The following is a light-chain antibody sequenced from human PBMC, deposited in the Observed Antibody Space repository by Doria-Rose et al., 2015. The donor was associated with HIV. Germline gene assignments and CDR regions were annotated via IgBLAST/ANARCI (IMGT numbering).Light chain of an antibody. J-gene: IGKJ5*01. CDR3: QQYGTSRGT. Sequence: EIVLTQSPGTLSLSPGERATLSCRASQRVKSSYLAWYQQEPGQAPRLVIYDASTRVTGIPDRFSGSGSGTDFSLTISRLEPEDVAVYYCQQYGTSRGTFGQGTRLEIK. CDR2: DAS. V-gene: IGKV3-20*01. CDR1: QRVKSSY.